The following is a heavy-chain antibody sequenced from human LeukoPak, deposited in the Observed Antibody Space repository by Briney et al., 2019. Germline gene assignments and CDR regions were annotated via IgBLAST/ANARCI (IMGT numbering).Heavy chain of an antibody. CDR3: ARDNYCIITSCYLCYYYYGMDV. Sequence: GRSLRLSCAASGFTFSSYSMHWVRQAPGKGLVWVALISYDGSNKYYADSVKGRFTISRDNSKNTLYLQMNSLGAEDTAVYYCARDNYCIITSCYLCYYYYGMDVWGQGTTVTVSS. CDR1: GFTFSSYS. CDR2: ISYDGSNK. D-gene: IGHD2-2*01. J-gene: IGHJ6*02. V-gene: IGHV3-30-3*01.